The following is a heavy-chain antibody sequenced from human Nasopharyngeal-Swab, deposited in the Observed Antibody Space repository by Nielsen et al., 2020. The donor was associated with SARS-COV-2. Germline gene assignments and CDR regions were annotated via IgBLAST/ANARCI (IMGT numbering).Heavy chain of an antibody. CDR1: GGSISSYY. J-gene: IGHJ6*02. D-gene: IGHD4-11*01. CDR3: ARDTTVTSYYYYGMDV. CDR2: IYYSGST. Sequence: SETLSLTCTVSGGSISSYYWSWIRQPPGKGLEWIGSIYYSGSTNYNPSLKSRVTISVDTSKNQFSLKLSSVTAADTAVYYCARDTTVTSYYYYGMDVWGQGTTVTVSS. V-gene: IGHV4-59*01.